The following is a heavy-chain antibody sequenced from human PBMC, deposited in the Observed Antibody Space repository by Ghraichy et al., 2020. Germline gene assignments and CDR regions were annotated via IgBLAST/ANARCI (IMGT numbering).Heavy chain of an antibody. CDR1: GDSVSNSACT. V-gene: IGHV6-1*01. CDR2: TYYRSQWFN. J-gene: IGHJ6*04. Sequence: SQTLSLTCAISGDSVSNSACTWNWIRPSPTRGLEWLGRTYYRSQWFNDYAPSVKSRISINPDTPMNQFSLQLNSVTPEDSAVYYCVRDGEWDVWGKGTTVTVSS. CDR3: VRDGEWDV. D-gene: IGHD3-3*01.